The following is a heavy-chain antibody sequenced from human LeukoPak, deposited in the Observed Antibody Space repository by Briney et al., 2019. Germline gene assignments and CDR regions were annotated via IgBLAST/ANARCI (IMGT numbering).Heavy chain of an antibody. CDR3: AKGGVVPAAFHAFDI. Sequence: PGGSLRLSCAASGFTFSSYGMHWVRQAPGKGLEWVAFIRYDGSNKYYADSVKGRFTISRDNSKNTLYLQMNSLRAEDTAVYYCAKGGVVPAAFHAFDIWGQGTMVTVSS. V-gene: IGHV3-30*02. CDR1: GFTFSSYG. J-gene: IGHJ3*02. CDR2: IRYDGSNK. D-gene: IGHD2-2*01.